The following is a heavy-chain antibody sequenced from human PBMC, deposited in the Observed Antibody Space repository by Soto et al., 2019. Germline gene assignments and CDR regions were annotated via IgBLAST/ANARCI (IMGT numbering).Heavy chain of an antibody. J-gene: IGHJ6*03. CDR3: DQATVTTRSHYYMDV. Sequence: SETLSLTCTVSGGSISSSSYYWGWIRQPPGKGLEWIGSIYYSGSTYYNPSLKSRVTISVDTSKNQFSLKLSSVTAADTAVYYCDQATVTTRSHYYMDVWGKGTTVTVSS. CDR2: IYYSGST. CDR1: GGSISSSSYY. V-gene: IGHV4-39*01. D-gene: IGHD4-17*01.